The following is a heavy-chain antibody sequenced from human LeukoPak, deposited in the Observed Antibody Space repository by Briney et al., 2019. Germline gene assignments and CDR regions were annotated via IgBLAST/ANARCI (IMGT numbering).Heavy chain of an antibody. CDR2: IYYSGST. J-gene: IGHJ4*02. CDR3: ARVAVRGVISPDY. V-gene: IGHV4-30-4*08. CDR1: GGSISSGDYY. Sequence: SETLSLTCTVSGGSISSGDYYWSWIRQPPGKGLEWIGYIYYSGSTYYNPSLKSRVTISVDTSKNQFSLKLSSVTAADTAVYYCARVAVRGVISPDYWGRGTLVTVSS. D-gene: IGHD3-10*01.